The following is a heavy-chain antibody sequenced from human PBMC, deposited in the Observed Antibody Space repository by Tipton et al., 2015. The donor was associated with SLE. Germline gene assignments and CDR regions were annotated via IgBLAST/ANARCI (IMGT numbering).Heavy chain of an antibody. D-gene: IGHD2-15*01. V-gene: IGHV3-7*01. Sequence: GSLRLSCEASGFAFRSYWMSWVRQAPGKGLEWVANIKQNGSEKYYVDSVKGRFSISRDNAKNSLFLQMNSLRVEDTAVYHCTRDGGSVEDAKSDAFDMWGQGTMVTVSS. J-gene: IGHJ3*02. CDR1: GFAFRSYW. CDR2: IKQNGSEK. CDR3: TRDGGSVEDAKSDAFDM.